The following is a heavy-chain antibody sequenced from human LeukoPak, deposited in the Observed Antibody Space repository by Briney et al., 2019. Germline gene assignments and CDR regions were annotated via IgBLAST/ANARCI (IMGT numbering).Heavy chain of an antibody. D-gene: IGHD1-26*01. CDR2: ISYDGSNK. J-gene: IGHJ5*02. CDR1: GFTFSSYA. CDR3: AKDLRRELTWFDP. V-gene: IGHV3-30*04. Sequence: GRSLRLSCAASGFTFSSYAMHWVRQAPGKGLEWVAVISYDGSNKYYADSVKGRFTISRDNSKNTLYLQMNSLRAEDTAVYYCAKDLRRELTWFDPWGQGTLVTVSS.